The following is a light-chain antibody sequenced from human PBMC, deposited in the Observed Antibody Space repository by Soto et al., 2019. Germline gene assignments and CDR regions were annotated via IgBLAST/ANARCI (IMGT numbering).Light chain of an antibody. CDR1: CSDVGTYNY. CDR2: DVS. Sequence: QSVLTQPASVSGSLGQSITISCTGTCSDVGTYNYVSWYQQHPGKAPKLMIYDVSNRPSGVSDRFSGSKSGNTASLTISGLQAEDEADYYCSSYTGSSTSVVFGGGTKLTVL. CDR3: SSYTGSSTSVV. V-gene: IGLV2-14*01. J-gene: IGLJ2*01.